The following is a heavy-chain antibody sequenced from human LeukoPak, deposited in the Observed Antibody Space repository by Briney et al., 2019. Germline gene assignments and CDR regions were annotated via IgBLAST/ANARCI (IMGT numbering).Heavy chain of an antibody. CDR1: GFTFSSYW. CDR2: INSDGSNT. CDR3: VRPGGSGWYRNYFDY. V-gene: IGHV3-74*01. Sequence: GGSLRLSCAASGFTFSSYWMHWVRQAPGKGLVWVSRINSDGSNTSYADSVKGRFTISRDSAKNTLYLQMNSLRAEDTAVYYCVRPGGSGWYRNYFDYWGQGTLVTVSS. D-gene: IGHD6-19*01. J-gene: IGHJ4*02.